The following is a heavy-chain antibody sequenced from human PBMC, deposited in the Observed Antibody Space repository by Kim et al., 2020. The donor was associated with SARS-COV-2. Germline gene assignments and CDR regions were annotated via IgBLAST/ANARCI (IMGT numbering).Heavy chain of an antibody. CDR1: GYMFTSYG. CDR3: ARGAYGDVSFDY. J-gene: IGHJ4*02. Sequence: ASVKVSCKACGYMFTSYGFSWVRQDPGQGLEWLGWISARDGNTKYGQKVQGRVIMTTDTSTNIAYLELWSLRSDDTAIYYCARGAYGDVSFDYWGQGTLV. CDR2: ISARDGNT. D-gene: IGHD4-17*01. V-gene: IGHV1-18*01.